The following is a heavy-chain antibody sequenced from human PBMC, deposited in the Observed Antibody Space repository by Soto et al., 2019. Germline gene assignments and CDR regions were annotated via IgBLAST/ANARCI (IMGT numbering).Heavy chain of an antibody. V-gene: IGHV1-2*04. CDR2: INPNSGGT. CDR3: ASGILSSIAARDSYYYGMDV. CDR1: GYSFTGYY. J-gene: IGHJ6*02. Sequence: ASVKVSCKASGYSFTGYYIHWVRQAPRQGLEWLGWINPNSGGTNYAQKFQGWVTMTRDTSISTAYMELSRLRSDDTAVYYCASGILSSIAARDSYYYGMDVWGQGTTVTVSS. D-gene: IGHD6-6*01.